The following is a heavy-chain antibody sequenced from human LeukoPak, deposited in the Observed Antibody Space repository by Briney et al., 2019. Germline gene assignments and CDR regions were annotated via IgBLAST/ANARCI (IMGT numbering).Heavy chain of an antibody. D-gene: IGHD3-16*01. V-gene: IGHV6-1*01. Sequence: SQTLSLTCAISGDSVSSNSATWNWIRQSPSRGLEWLGRTYYRSKWYYDYAVAVKSRISINPDTSKNQFSLQLSSVTPEDTAVYYCARDPVGGSSIFDYWGQGTLVTVSS. CDR2: TYYRSKWYY. J-gene: IGHJ4*02. CDR3: ARDPVGGSSIFDY. CDR1: GDSVSSNSAT.